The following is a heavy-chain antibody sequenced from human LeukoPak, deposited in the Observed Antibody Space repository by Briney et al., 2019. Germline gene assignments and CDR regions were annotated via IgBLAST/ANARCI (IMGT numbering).Heavy chain of an antibody. D-gene: IGHD6-19*01. CDR2: IHYRVSS. V-gene: IGHV4-59*12. CDR3: ARGDGRQWLN. J-gene: IGHJ4*02. Sequence: PSETLSLTCSVSGGPLSSYYWSWTRQPPGKGLQWIGYIHYRVSSNYNPSLRGRVTMSVDTSKNHISLTLSSVTAADTAVYYCARGDGRQWLNWGQGTLVTVSS. CDR1: GGPLSSYY.